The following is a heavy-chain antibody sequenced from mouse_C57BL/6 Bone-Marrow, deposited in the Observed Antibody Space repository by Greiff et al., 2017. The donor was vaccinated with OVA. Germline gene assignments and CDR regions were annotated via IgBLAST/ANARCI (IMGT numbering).Heavy chain of an antibody. CDR1: GYAFTNYL. Sequence: QVQLKESGAELVRPGTSVKVSCKASGYAFTNYLIEWVKQRPGQGLEWIGVINPGSGGTNYNEKFKGKATLTADKSSSTAYMQRRSLTSEDSAVYFGARGPYYYGSSYGFAYWGQGTLVTVSA. CDR2: INPGSGGT. D-gene: IGHD1-1*01. V-gene: IGHV1-54*01. CDR3: ARGPYYYGSSYGFAY. J-gene: IGHJ3*01.